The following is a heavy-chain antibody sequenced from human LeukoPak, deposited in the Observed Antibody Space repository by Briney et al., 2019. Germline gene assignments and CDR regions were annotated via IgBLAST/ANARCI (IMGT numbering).Heavy chain of an antibody. Sequence: GGSLRLSCAASGFTFSSYSMNWVRQAPGKGLEWVSSISSSSSYIYYADSVKGRFTISRDNAKNSLYLQMNSLRAEDTAVYYCARDRHGVATIGDFDYWGQGALVTVSS. CDR1: GFTFSSYS. J-gene: IGHJ4*02. CDR2: ISSSSSYI. V-gene: IGHV3-21*01. D-gene: IGHD5-12*01. CDR3: ARDRHGVATIGDFDY.